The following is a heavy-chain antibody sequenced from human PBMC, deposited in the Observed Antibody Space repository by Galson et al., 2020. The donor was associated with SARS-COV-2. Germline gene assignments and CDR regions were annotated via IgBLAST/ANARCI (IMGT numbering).Heavy chain of an antibody. CDR2: IYYSGST. D-gene: IGHD3-10*01. CDR1: GGSISSGGYY. Sequence: SETLSLTCTVSGGSISSGGYYWSWIRQHPGKGLEWIGYIYYSGSTYYNPSLKSRVTISVDTSKNQFSLKLSSVTAADTAVYYCARVGADMVRGVVIFDYWGQGSLVSVSS. V-gene: IGHV4-31*03. J-gene: IGHJ4*02. CDR3: ARVGADMVRGVVIFDY.